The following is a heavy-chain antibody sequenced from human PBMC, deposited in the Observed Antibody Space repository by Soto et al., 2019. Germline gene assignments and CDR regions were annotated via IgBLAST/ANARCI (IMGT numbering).Heavy chain of an antibody. CDR2: ISGSGGST. CDR1: GFTFRSSA. V-gene: IGHV3-23*01. J-gene: IGHJ6*02. CDR3: AKGGLYYGMDV. Sequence: LLESGGGLVQPGGSLRLSCAASGFTFRSSAMSWVCQAPGKGLEWVSGISGSGGSTYYADSVKGRFTISRDNSKNTLYVQMNSLRAEDTALYYCAKGGLYYGMDVWGQGTTVTVSS.